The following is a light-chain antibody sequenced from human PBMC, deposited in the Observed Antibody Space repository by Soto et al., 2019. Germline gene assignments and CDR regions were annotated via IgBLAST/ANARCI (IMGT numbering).Light chain of an antibody. V-gene: IGKV2-30*02. CDR2: KVS. CDR3: MQGTHWHPWT. J-gene: IGKJ1*01. Sequence: EVVMTQAPLSLSVTLGQPASISCRCSQSLVHSDGNTYLHWYQQRPGQSPRRLIYKVSKRDSGVPDRFRGSGSGTDFTLKISRVEPEDVGVYYCMQGTHWHPWTFGHGTKVDIK. CDR1: QSLVHSDGNTY.